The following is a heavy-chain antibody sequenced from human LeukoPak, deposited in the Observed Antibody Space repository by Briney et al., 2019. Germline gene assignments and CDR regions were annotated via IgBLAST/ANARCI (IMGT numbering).Heavy chain of an antibody. Sequence: ASVKVSCKASGYIFTDYYIHWVRQAPGQGLEWMGWMNPNSGNTGYAQKFQGRVTITRNTSISTAYMDLSSLRSEDTAVYYCARRSSSGYYYDYWGQGTLVTVSS. CDR1: GYIFTDYY. V-gene: IGHV1-8*03. CDR3: ARRSSSGYYYDY. CDR2: MNPNSGNT. J-gene: IGHJ4*02. D-gene: IGHD3-22*01.